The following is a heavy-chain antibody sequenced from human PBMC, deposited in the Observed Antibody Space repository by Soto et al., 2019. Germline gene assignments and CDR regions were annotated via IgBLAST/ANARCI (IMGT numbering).Heavy chain of an antibody. D-gene: IGHD1-26*01. J-gene: IGHJ5*02. CDR2: INHSGST. V-gene: IGHV4-34*01. CDR1: GGSFSGYY. Sequence: SETLSLTCAVYGGSFSGYYWSWIRQPPGKGLEWIGEINHSGSTNYNPSLKSRVTISVDTSKNQFSLKLSSVTAADTAVYYCARGLFSGSYYWHWFDPWGQGTLVSVS. CDR3: ARGLFSGSYYWHWFDP.